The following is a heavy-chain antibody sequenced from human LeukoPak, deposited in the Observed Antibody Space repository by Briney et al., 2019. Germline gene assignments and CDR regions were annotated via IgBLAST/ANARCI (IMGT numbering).Heavy chain of an antibody. V-gene: IGHV4-4*07. J-gene: IGHJ4*02. Sequence: PSETLSLTCIVSGGSITSHHWSWIRQPAGKGPAGKGLEWIGQVQTNGNTQYNPSIKSRVAMSVDTSKNHFSLELSSVNVADTAVYYCAGRYESTGYSFDYWGQGALVTVSS. CDR3: AGRYESTGYSFDY. CDR1: GGSITSHH. CDR2: VQTNGNT. D-gene: IGHD3-9*01.